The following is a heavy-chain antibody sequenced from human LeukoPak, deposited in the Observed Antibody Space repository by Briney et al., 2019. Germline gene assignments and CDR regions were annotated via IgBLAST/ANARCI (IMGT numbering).Heavy chain of an antibody. V-gene: IGHV4-39*07. CDR1: GASIRSSSYY. J-gene: IGHJ6*02. D-gene: IGHD4-11*01. Sequence: SETLSLTCTVSGASIRSSSYYWGWIRQPPGKGLEWIGTFDYSGSTYYNPSLKSRVTISVDTSKNQFSLKLSSVTAADTAVYYCARYAMTNTVSYGMDVWGQGTTVAVS. CDR3: ARYAMTNTVSYGMDV. CDR2: FDYSGST.